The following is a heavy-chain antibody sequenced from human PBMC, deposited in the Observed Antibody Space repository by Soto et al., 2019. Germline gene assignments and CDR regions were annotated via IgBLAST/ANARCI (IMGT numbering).Heavy chain of an antibody. V-gene: IGHV3-23*01. J-gene: IGHJ6*02. CDR3: AKALHGGYYDILTGYYISDYYYGMDV. Sequence: GGSLRLSCAASGFTFSSYAMSWFRQAPGKGLEWVAAISGSGGSTYYADSVKGRFTISRDNSKNTLYLQMNSLRAEDTAVYYCAKALHGGYYDILTGYYISDYYYGMDVWGQGTTVTVSS. D-gene: IGHD3-9*01. CDR1: GFTFSSYA. CDR2: ISGSGGST.